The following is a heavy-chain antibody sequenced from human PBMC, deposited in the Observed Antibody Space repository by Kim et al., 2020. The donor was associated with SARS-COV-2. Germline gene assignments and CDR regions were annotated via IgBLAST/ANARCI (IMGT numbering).Heavy chain of an antibody. CDR3: ARGPHYGSGSSYFDY. V-gene: IGHV1-8*01. J-gene: IGHJ4*02. D-gene: IGHD3-10*01. Sequence: QKFQGRVTMTRNTSISTAYMEVSSLRSEDTAVYYCARGPHYGSGSSYFDYWGQGTLVTVSS.